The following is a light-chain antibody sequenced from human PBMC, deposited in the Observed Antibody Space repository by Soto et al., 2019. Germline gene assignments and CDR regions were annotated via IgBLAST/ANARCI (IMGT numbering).Light chain of an antibody. J-gene: IGKJ5*01. CDR1: QSVSSSY. CDR3: QQRSNWPPFT. CDR2: GAS. Sequence: EMVMTQSPATLSVCPGERASLSCRASQSVSSSYLAWYQQKPGQAPRLLIYGASSRATGIPDRFSGSGSGTEFTLTISSLQPEDFATYYCQQRSNWPPFTFGQGTRLEIK. V-gene: IGKV3D-20*02.